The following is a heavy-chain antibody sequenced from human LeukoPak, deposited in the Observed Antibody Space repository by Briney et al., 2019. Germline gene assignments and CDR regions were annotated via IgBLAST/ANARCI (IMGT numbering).Heavy chain of an antibody. D-gene: IGHD3-22*01. Sequence: SETLSLTCAVYGGSFSGYYWSWIRQPPGKGLEWIGEINHSGSTDYNPSLKSRVTISVDTSKNQFSLQLNSVTPEDTAVYYCARDRFTMIVVGAFDIWGQGTMVTVSS. J-gene: IGHJ3*02. CDR2: INHSGST. CDR1: GGSFSGYY. V-gene: IGHV4-34*01. CDR3: ARDRFTMIVVGAFDI.